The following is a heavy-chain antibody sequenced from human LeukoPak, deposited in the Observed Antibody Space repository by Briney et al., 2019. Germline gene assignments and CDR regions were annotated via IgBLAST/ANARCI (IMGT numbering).Heavy chain of an antibody. CDR1: GFTFSSYA. D-gene: IGHD6-13*01. Sequence: PGGSLRLSCSASGFTFSSYAMHWVRQAPGKGLVWVSRSNSDGSSTSYAESVKGRLTISRDNAKNTLYLQMNSLRAEDTAVYYCARGASGSSWFGGFDFWGQGTLVTVSS. J-gene: IGHJ4*02. CDR2: SNSDGSST. CDR3: ARGASGSSWFGGFDF. V-gene: IGHV3-74*01.